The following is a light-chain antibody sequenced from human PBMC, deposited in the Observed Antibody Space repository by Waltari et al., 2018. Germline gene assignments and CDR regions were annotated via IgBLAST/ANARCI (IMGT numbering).Light chain of an antibody. CDR3: NSYAGSSSWV. CDR1: TSDVGFYNY. V-gene: IGLV2-14*01. Sequence: QSALTQPASVSGSPGQSITISCTGTTSDVGFYNYVSWYQQHPGKDPILMIYDVSARPLGVSNRFSGAKSRNTAALTISGRQAEDEAYYYCNSYAGSSSWVFGGGTKLTVL. CDR2: DVS. J-gene: IGLJ3*02.